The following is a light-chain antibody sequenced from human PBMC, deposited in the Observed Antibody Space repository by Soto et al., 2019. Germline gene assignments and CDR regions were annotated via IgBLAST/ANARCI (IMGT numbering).Light chain of an antibody. J-gene: IGKJ4*01. CDR3: QQYNNWPPLT. CDR1: QSVSSN. CDR2: GAS. Sequence: EIVMTQSPATLSESAGGRATLSCRASQSVSSNLAWYQQKPGQAPRLLIYGASTRATGIPARFSGSGSGTEFTLTISSLQSEDFAVYYCQQYNNWPPLTFGGGTKVEIK. V-gene: IGKV3-15*01.